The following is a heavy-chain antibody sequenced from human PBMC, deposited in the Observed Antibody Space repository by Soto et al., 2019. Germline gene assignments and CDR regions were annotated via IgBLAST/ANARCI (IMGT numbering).Heavy chain of an antibody. CDR2: INSDGSTT. CDR1: GFTFSSYW. V-gene: IGHV3-74*01. Sequence: PGGSLRLSCAASGFTFSSYWMHWVRQAPGKGLVWVSRINSDGSTTSYADSVKGRFTISRDNAKNTLYLQMNSLRAEDTAVYYCARGSVVVANDVFDIWGQGTMVTVSS. CDR3: ARGSVVVANDVFDI. D-gene: IGHD2-15*01. J-gene: IGHJ3*02.